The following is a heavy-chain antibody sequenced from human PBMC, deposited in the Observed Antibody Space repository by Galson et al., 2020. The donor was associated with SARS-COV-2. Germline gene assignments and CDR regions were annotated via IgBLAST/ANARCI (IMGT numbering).Heavy chain of an antibody. Sequence: ASVKVSCKVSGYTLTELSMHWVRQAPGKGLEWMGGFDPEDGETIYAQKFQGRVTMTEDTSTDTAYMELSSLRSEDTAAYYCATVYSLWFGELPYYWGQGTLVTVSS. CDR3: ATVYSLWFGELPYY. CDR1: GYTLTELS. CDR2: FDPEDGET. J-gene: IGHJ4*02. D-gene: IGHD3-10*01. V-gene: IGHV1-24*01.